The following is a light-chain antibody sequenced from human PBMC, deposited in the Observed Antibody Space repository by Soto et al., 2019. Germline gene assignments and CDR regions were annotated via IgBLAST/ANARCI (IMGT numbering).Light chain of an antibody. J-gene: IGKJ4*01. CDR3: QQYNSYLT. CDR2: DAS. CDR1: QSISSW. V-gene: IGKV1-5*01. Sequence: DIQMTQSPSTLSAAVGDRVTTPCRASQSISSWLAWYQQKPGKAPKYLIYDASSLESGVPSRFSGSGSGTEFTLTISSLQPDDFATYYCQQYNSYLTFGGGTKVDIK.